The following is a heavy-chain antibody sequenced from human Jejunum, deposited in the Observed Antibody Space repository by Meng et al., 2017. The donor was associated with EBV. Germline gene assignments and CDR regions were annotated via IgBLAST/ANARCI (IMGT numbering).Heavy chain of an antibody. CDR1: GFSLRPIVVG. CDR2: IYWDDDQ. CDR3: AHFYDSSAYTDS. Sequence: QITLKESGPTLGKPPPTLTLTCTFSGFSLRPIVVGVSWIRQPPGKALEWLALIYWDDDQRFSPSLRSRLTITKDTSKNQVVLTMTTMDPADTGTYFCAHFYDSSAYTDSWGQGTLVTVSS. D-gene: IGHD3-22*01. V-gene: IGHV2-5*02. J-gene: IGHJ5*01.